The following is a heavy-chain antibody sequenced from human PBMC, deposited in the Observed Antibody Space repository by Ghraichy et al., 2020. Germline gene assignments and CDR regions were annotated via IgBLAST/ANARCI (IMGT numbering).Heavy chain of an antibody. D-gene: IGHD3-22*01. J-gene: IGHJ4*02. CDR1: GFTFSSYA. CDR3: AKDRGDSSGYYYFDY. V-gene: IGHV3-23*01. CDR2: ISGSGGST. Sequence: GGSLRLSCAASGFTFSSYAMSWVRQAPGKGLEWVSAISGSGGSTYYADSVKGRFTISRDNSKNTLYLQMNSLRAEDTAVYYCAKDRGDSSGYYYFDYWGQGTLVTVSS.